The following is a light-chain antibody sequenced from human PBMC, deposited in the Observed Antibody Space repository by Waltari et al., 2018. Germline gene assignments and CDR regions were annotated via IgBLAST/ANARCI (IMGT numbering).Light chain of an antibody. V-gene: IGLV2-14*01. CDR1: TIDIGSYSY. CDR3: SSYTGRGTVI. J-gene: IGLJ2*01. Sequence: QSVLTQPASVSGSPGQTITISCTGTTIDIGSYSYFSWYQQYPGKAPKLIIYDLTERPSGVSTRFSGSKSGNTAYLTISGLQADDEADYFCSSYTGRGTVIFGRGTMVTVL. CDR2: DLT.